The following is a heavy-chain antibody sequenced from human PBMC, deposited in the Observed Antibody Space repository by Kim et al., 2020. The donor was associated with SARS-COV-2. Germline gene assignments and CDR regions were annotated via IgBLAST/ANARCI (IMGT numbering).Heavy chain of an antibody. Sequence: ASVKVSCKASGDTFTDYAMNWIRQAPGQGLEWMGWINTHTGQPTYAQGFTGRFVFSLDTSVSTAFLQISYLEAEDTAVYYCARDDARRDGYNGLYYWGQGTLVTVSS. CDR3: ARDDARRDGYNGLYY. D-gene: IGHD2-8*01. V-gene: IGHV7-4-1*02. J-gene: IGHJ4*02. CDR1: GDTFTDYA. CDR2: INTHTGQP.